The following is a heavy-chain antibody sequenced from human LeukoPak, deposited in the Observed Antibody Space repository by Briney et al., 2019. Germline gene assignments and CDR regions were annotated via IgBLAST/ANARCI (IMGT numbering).Heavy chain of an antibody. CDR3: ARESRASRNAFDI. CDR1: GYTFTGYY. CDR2: INPNSGGT. J-gene: IGHJ3*02. D-gene: IGHD6-6*01. V-gene: IGHV1-2*02. Sequence: ASVNVSCKASGYTFTGYYMHWVRQAPGQGLEWMGWINPNSGGTNYAQKFQGRVTMTRDTSISTAYMELSRLRSDDTAVYYCARESRASRNAFDIWGQGTMVTVSS.